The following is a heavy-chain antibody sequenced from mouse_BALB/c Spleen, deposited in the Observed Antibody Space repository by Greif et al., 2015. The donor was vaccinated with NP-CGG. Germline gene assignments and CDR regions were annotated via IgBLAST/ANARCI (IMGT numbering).Heavy chain of an antibody. CDR1: GYTFSSYW. CDR2: ILPGSGST. D-gene: IGHD2-1*01. Sequence: VQLQQSGAELMKPGASVKIPCKATGYTFSSYWIEWVKQRPGHGLEWIGEILPGSGSTNYNEKFKGKTTFTADTSSNTAYMQLSSLTSEDSAVYYCGRNPYAMDYWGQGTSVTVSS. J-gene: IGHJ4*01. CDR3: GRNPYAMDY. V-gene: IGHV1-9*01.